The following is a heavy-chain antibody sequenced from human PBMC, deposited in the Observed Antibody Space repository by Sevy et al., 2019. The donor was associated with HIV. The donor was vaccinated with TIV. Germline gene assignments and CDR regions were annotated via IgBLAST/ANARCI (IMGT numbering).Heavy chain of an antibody. V-gene: IGHV5-51*01. CDR1: GYSFSNFW. CDR2: IYPGDSDS. CDR3: ARLHYGSSSVNSPPFDY. J-gene: IGHJ4*02. Sequence: GESLKISCKSSGYSFSNFWIGWVRQVPGKGLEWMGIIYPGDSDSRYSTSFPGQVTISADKSISTAYLQWRSLKASNTAMYYCARLHYGSSSVNSPPFDYWGQGTLVTVSS. D-gene: IGHD6-6*01.